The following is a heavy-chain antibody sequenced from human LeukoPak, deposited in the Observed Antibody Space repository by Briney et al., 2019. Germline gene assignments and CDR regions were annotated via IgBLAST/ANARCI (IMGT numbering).Heavy chain of an antibody. CDR3: ARGVYGSGSYFDY. CDR2: INHSGST. V-gene: IGHV4-34*01. D-gene: IGHD3-10*01. Sequence: SETLSLTCAVYGGSLSGYYWSWIRQPPGKGLEWIGEINHSGSTNYNPSLKSRVTISVDTSKNQFSLKLSSVTAADTAVYYCARGVYGSGSYFDYWGREPWSPSPQ. CDR1: GGSLSGYY. J-gene: IGHJ4*02.